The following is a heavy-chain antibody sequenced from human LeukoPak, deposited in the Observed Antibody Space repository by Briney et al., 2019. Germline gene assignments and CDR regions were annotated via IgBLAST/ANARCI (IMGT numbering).Heavy chain of an antibody. V-gene: IGHV1-69*06. CDR2: IIPIFGTA. Sequence: SVKVSCKASGGTFSSYAISWVRQAPGQGLEWMGGIIPIFGTANYAQKFQGRVTITADKSTSTAYMELRSLRSDDTAVYYCARTDSSGWTDYWGQGTLVTVSS. CDR1: GGTFSSYA. CDR3: ARTDSSGWTDY. D-gene: IGHD6-19*01. J-gene: IGHJ4*02.